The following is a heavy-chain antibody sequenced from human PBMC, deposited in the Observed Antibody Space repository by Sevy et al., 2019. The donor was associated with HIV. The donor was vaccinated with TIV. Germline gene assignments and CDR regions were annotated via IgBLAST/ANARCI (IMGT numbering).Heavy chain of an antibody. J-gene: IGHJ4*02. Sequence: GGSLRLSCAASGFTLSSYAMHWVRQAPGKGLEWVAVISYDGSNKYYADSVKGRFTISRDNSKNTLYLQMNSLRAEDTAVYYCARGYYYDSSGYLGGYYFDYWGQGTLVTVSS. CDR1: GFTLSSYA. D-gene: IGHD3-22*01. CDR2: ISYDGSNK. V-gene: IGHV3-30*04. CDR3: ARGYYYDSSGYLGGYYFDY.